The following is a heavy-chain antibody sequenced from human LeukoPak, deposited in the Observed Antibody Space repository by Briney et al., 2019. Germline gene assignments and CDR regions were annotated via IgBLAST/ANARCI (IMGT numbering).Heavy chain of an antibody. CDR1: GYTFTGYY. Sequence: GASVKVSCKASGYTFTGYYMHWVRQAPGQGLEWMGWINPNSGGTNYAQKFQGRVTMTRDTSISTAYMELSRLRSDVTAVYYCARAKQWLVHHDYWGQGTLVTVSS. J-gene: IGHJ4*02. CDR2: INPNSGGT. CDR3: ARAKQWLVHHDY. D-gene: IGHD6-19*01. V-gene: IGHV1-2*02.